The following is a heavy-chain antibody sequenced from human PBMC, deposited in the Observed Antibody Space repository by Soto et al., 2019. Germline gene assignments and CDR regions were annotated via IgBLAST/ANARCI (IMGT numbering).Heavy chain of an antibody. D-gene: IGHD3-3*01. V-gene: IGHV1-2*02. CDR2: VNPDNGGT. J-gene: IGHJ6*04. CDR1: GYTFTGNY. CDR3: GEVRRPPPGWLDFWENGMDV. Sequence: QVHLVQSGAEVKRPGASVKVSCKASGYTFTGNYIHWVRQAPGQGLEWMGWVNPDNGGTTSAEKFRGRDTRTRNRPVPTAYRGLYRLTSEDGAVYYGGEVRRPPPGWLDFWENGMDVWGKGTPVTVPS.